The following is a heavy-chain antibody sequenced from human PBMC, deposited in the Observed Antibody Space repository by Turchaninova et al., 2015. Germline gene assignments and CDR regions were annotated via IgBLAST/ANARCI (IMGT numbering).Heavy chain of an antibody. CDR1: GGSISSSNW. D-gene: IGHD3-3*01. J-gene: IGHJ4*02. CDR2: IYHSGNT. Sequence: QVQLQESGPGLVKPSGTLSLTCAVSGGSISSSNWWSWVRQPPGKGLEWIEEIYHSGNTNNNSSLKSRVTISVYTSKNQFSLKLSPVTAADTAVYYCARTIFRGWYYFDYWGQGTLVTVSS. CDR3: ARTIFRGWYYFDY. V-gene: IGHV4-4*02.